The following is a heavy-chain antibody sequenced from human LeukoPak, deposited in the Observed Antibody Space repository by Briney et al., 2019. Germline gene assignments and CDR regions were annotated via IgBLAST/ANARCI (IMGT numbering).Heavy chain of an antibody. CDR2: IRTNGGST. CDR3: ARGADSRSWFTNHDAFDI. Sequence: GGSLRLSCAASGFTFNNYAMYWVRQAPGKGLEYVSSIRTNGGSTYYADSVKGRFTISRDNSKNTLSLQMGSLRAEDMAVYYCARGADSRSWFTNHDAFDIWGQGTMVTVCS. CDR1: GFTFNNYA. J-gene: IGHJ3*02. V-gene: IGHV3-64*02. D-gene: IGHD6-13*01.